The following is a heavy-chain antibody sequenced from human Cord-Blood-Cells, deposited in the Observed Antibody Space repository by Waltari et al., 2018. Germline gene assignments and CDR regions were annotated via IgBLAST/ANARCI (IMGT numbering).Heavy chain of an antibody. CDR3: ARHDIAAAGTSYAFDI. Sequence: QLQLQESGPGLVKPSETLSLTCTVSGGSIRSSSYYWGWIRQPPGKGLEWIGSIYYSGSTYYNPSLKSRVTISVDTSKNQFSLKLSSVTAADTAVYYCARHDIAAAGTSYAFDIWGQGTMVTVSS. CDR1: GGSIRSSSYY. J-gene: IGHJ3*02. V-gene: IGHV4-39*07. CDR2: IYYSGST. D-gene: IGHD6-13*01.